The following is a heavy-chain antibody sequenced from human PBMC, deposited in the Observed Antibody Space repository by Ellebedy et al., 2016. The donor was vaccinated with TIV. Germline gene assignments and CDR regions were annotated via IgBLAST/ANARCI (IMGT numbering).Heavy chain of an antibody. D-gene: IGHD3-10*01. CDR1: AFTFSPYA. CDR3: ARDPGRGFDI. J-gene: IGHJ3*02. Sequence: PGGSLRLSCAASAFTFSPYAMAWVRQAPGKCLEWVSGIVGSGAEKYADSVKGRFTISRDSAKNSLYWQMNSLRAEDTAIYYCARDPGRGFDIWGQGTTVTVSS. CDR2: IVGSGAE. V-gene: IGHV3-69-1*02.